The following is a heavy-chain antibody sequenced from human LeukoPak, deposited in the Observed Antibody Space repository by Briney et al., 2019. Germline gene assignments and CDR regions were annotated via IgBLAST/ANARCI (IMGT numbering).Heavy chain of an antibody. CDR2: ISGNSGGT. V-gene: IGHV1-2*02. CDR3: ARDWGDDSSAYFDY. D-gene: IGHD3-22*01. CDR1: GYTFTGYY. Sequence: ASVQVSCKSSGYTFTGYYIHWVRQAPGQGLEWMGWISGNSGGTNYAQKFQGRVTMTRDTSISTAYMELSRLRSDDTAVYYCARDWGDDSSAYFDYWGQGTLVTVSS. J-gene: IGHJ4*02.